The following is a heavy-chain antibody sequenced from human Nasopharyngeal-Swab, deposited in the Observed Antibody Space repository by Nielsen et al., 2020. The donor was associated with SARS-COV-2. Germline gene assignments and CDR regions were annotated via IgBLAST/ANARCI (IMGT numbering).Heavy chain of an antibody. CDR2: ISYDGSNK. V-gene: IGHV3-30-3*01. D-gene: IGHD3-3*01. J-gene: IGHJ3*02. CDR1: GFTFSSYA. CDR3: AREGLGVTIFGVVQSRAFDI. Sequence: GESLKIYCAASGFTFSSYAMHWVRQAPGKGLEWVAVISYDGSNKYYADSVKGRFTISRDNSKNTLYLKMNSLRAEDTAVYYCAREGLGVTIFGVVQSRAFDIWGQGTMVTVSS.